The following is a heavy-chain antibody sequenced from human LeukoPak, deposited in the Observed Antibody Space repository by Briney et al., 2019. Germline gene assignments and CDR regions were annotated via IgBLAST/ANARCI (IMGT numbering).Heavy chain of an antibody. Sequence: GGSLRLSCAASGFSFSDFWMNWVRQAPGKGLEWLANIKEDGSEKHYVDSVKGRFTISRDNAKNSLYLQLNSLRAEDTAVYYCARESGGDLGEAFDIWGQGTMVTVS. CDR3: ARESGGDLGEAFDI. CDR1: GFSFSDFW. D-gene: IGHD1-26*01. CDR2: IKEDGSEK. V-gene: IGHV3-7*01. J-gene: IGHJ3*02.